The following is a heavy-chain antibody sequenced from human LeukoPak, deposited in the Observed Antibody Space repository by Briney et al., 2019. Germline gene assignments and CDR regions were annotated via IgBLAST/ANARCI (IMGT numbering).Heavy chain of an antibody. CDR1: GGSISSYY. CDR2: IYYSGST. CDR3: ARGPPPPWDLLGGVGRVPFYFDY. V-gene: IGHV4-59*01. J-gene: IGHJ4*02. Sequence: SETLSLTCTVSGGSISSYYWSWIRQPPGKGLEWIGYIYYSGSTNYNPSLKSRVTISVDTSKNQFSLKLSSVTAADTAVYYCARGPPPPWDLLGGVGRVPFYFDYWGQGTLVTVSS. D-gene: IGHD1-26*01.